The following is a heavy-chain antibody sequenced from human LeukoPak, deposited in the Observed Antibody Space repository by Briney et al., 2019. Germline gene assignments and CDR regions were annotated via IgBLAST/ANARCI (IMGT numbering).Heavy chain of an antibody. J-gene: IGHJ6*02. Sequence: SETLSLTCTVSGGSISSYYWSWIRQPAGKGLEWIGRIYTSGSTNYNPSLKSRVTMSVDTSKNQFSLKLSSVTAADTAVYYCARDILGYGDYVYYYYGMDVWGQGTTATVSS. CDR1: GGSISSYY. D-gene: IGHD4-17*01. CDR3: ARDILGYGDYVYYYYGMDV. V-gene: IGHV4-4*07. CDR2: IYTSGST.